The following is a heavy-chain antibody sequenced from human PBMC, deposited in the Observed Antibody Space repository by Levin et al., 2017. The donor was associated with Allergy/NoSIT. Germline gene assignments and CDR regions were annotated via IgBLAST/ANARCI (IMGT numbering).Heavy chain of an antibody. J-gene: IGHJ6*02. Sequence: GGSLRLSCAASGFTFSSYAMSWVRQAPGKGLEWVSAISGSGGSTYYADSVKGRFTISRDNSKNTLYLQMNSLRAEDTAVYYCAKLLRFGVVTSYGMDVWGQGTTVTVSS. CDR1: GFTFSSYA. CDR3: AKLLRFGVVTSYGMDV. D-gene: IGHD3-3*01. CDR2: ISGSGGST. V-gene: IGHV3-23*01.